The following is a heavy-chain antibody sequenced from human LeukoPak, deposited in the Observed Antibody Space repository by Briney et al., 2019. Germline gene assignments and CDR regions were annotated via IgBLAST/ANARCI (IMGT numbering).Heavy chain of an antibody. CDR1: XTFXXXV. CDR3: ARRAGGYSHPYDY. V-gene: IGHV3-30*14. CDR2: ISYDGSNK. Sequence: XTFXXXVMNWVRQAPGKGLEGVAVISYDGSNKYYADSVKGRFTISRDNSKNRLYLQMNSLRAEDTAVYYCARRAGGYSHPYDYWGQGILVTVSS. J-gene: IGHJ4*02. D-gene: IGHD4-23*01.